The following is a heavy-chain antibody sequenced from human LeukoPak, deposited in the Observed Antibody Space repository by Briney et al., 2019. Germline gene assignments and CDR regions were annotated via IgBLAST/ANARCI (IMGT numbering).Heavy chain of an antibody. V-gene: IGHV4-34*01. J-gene: IGHJ4*02. Sequence: PSETLSLTCAVYGGSFSGYYWSWIRQPPGKGLEWIGEINHSGSTNYNPSLKSRVTISVDTSKNQFSLKLSSVTAADTAVYYCARDPDHYYDSSGYYSRWGQGTLVTVSS. CDR2: INHSGST. CDR3: ARDPDHYYDSSGYYSR. D-gene: IGHD3-22*01. CDR1: GGSFSGYY.